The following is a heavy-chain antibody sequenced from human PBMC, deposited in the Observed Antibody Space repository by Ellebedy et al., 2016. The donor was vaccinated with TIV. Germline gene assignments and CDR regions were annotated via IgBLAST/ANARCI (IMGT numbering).Heavy chain of an antibody. CDR3: AKRRNSGWYFFDY. CDR1: GFTFSSYA. V-gene: IGHV3-23*01. CDR2: ISGGGDNT. Sequence: GESLKISCAASGFTFSSYAMSWVRQAPGKGLEWVSGISGGGDNTNYADAVKGRFTVSRDSSKNTLFLQMNSLRAEDTAVYYCAKRRNSGWYFFDYWGQGTLVTVSS. D-gene: IGHD6-19*01. J-gene: IGHJ4*02.